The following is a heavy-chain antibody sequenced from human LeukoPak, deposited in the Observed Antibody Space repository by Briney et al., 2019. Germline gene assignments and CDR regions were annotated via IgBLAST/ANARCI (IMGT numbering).Heavy chain of an antibody. D-gene: IGHD2-2*01. CDR1: GFTFSSYS. V-gene: IGHV3-48*04. Sequence: GGSLRLSCAASGFTFSSYSMNWVRQAPGKGLEYVSYISSGSGTIYYADSVKGRFTISRDNAKNSLYLQMNSLRAEDTALYHCARVHQLLSSGGWFDPWGQGTLVTVSS. CDR2: ISSGSGTI. CDR3: ARVHQLLSSGGWFDP. J-gene: IGHJ5*02.